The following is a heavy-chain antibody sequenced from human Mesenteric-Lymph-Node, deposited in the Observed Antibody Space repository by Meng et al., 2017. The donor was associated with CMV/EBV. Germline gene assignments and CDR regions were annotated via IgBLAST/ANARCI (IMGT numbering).Heavy chain of an antibody. Sequence: ASVKVSCKASGYTFTGYYMHWVRQAPGQGLEWMGWINPNSGGTNYAQNFQGRVTMTRDTSISTAYMELSSLRSDDTAVYYCGRSYPFAYWGQGTLVTSPQ. CDR1: GYTFTGYY. V-gene: IGHV1-2*02. CDR2: INPNSGGT. CDR3: GRSYPFAY. J-gene: IGHJ4*02.